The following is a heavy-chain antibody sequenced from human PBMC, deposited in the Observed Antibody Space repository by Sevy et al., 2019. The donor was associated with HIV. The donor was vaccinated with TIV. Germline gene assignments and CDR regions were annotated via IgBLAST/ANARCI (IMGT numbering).Heavy chain of an antibody. CDR2: IKQDGSEK. Sequence: GGSLRLSCAASEFTFSSYWMSWVRQAPGKGLEWVANIKQDGSEKYYVDSVKGRFTISRDNAKNSLYLQMNSLRAEDTAVYYCGGSGGSYDYGMDVWGQGTTVTVSS. CDR1: EFTFSSYW. CDR3: GGSGGSYDYGMDV. D-gene: IGHD1-26*01. J-gene: IGHJ6*02. V-gene: IGHV3-7*01.